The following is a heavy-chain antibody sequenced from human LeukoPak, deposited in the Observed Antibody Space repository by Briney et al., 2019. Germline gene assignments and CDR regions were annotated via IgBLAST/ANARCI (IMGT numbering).Heavy chain of an antibody. CDR2: INSDGSST. V-gene: IGHV3-74*01. Sequence: PGGSLRLSCAASGFTFSSYWMHWVRQAPGKGLVWVSRINSDGSSTSYADSVKGRFTISRDNSKNTLYLQMNSLRAEGTAVYYCAKDRDRLDGYNWFGNYWGQGTLVTVSS. D-gene: IGHD5-24*01. CDR1: GFTFSSYW. CDR3: AKDRDRLDGYNWFGNY. J-gene: IGHJ4*02.